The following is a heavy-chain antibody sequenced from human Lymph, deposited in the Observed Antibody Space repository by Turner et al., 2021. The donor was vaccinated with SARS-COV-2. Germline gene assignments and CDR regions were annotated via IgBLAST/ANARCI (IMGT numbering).Heavy chain of an antibody. CDR3: ARDTRGDYSYYYDGMDV. Sequence: QVQLVQSGAEVKRPGASVKVSCKASGYIFTGYYMHWVRQAPGQGLEWMGWINPNSGGTNYAQKFQGRVTMTRDTSISTAYMEVSRLRSDDTAEYYCARDTRGDYSYYYDGMDVWGQGTTVTVSS. V-gene: IGHV1-2*02. D-gene: IGHD4-17*01. CDR1: GYIFTGYY. CDR2: INPNSGGT. J-gene: IGHJ6*02.